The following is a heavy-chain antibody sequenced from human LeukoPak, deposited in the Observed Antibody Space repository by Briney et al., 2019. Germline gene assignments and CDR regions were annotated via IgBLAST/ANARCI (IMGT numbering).Heavy chain of an antibody. Sequence: SVKVSCKASGGTFSSYAISWVRQAPGQGLEWMGGIIPIFGTANYAQKFQGRVTITTDESTSTAYMELSSLRSEDTAVYYCARGDRFTPYAFDIWGQGTMATVSS. J-gene: IGHJ3*02. D-gene: IGHD2-15*01. CDR1: GGTFSSYA. CDR2: IIPIFGTA. V-gene: IGHV1-69*05. CDR3: ARGDRFTPYAFDI.